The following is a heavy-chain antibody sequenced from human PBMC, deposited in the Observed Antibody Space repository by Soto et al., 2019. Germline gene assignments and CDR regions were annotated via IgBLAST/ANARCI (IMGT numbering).Heavy chain of an antibody. CDR2: INPRYSDV. J-gene: IGHJ3*02. CDR1: DYAFAAYW. CDR3: GRPEYTRGVWYRTYDI. D-gene: IGHD6-6*01. Sequence: SLHTSCQGFDYAFAAYWIRWVRPVPGKGLEWMGIINPRYSDVKYNALCEGQVTTSADKSINTAFLQWLSLKASDTAMYYCGRPEYTRGVWYRTYDIWGQGTMVTVSS. V-gene: IGHV5-51*01.